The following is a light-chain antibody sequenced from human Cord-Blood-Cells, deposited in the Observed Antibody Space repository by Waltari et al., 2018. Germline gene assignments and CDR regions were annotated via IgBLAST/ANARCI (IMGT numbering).Light chain of an antibody. CDR2: DVS. CDR3: SSYTSSSTYV. CDR1: SSDVGGYNY. J-gene: IGLJ1*01. V-gene: IGLV2-14*03. Sequence: QSALPPPASVSGPPGPPTPISCTGTSSDVGGYNYVSWYQQPPGKAPKLMIYDVSNRPSGVSNRFSGSKSGNTASLTISGLQAEDEADYYCSSYTSSSTYVFGTGTKVTVL.